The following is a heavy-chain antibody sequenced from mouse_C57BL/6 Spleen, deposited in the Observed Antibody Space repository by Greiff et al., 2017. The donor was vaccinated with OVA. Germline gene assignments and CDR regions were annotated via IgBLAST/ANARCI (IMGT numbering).Heavy chain of an antibody. V-gene: IGHV2-2*01. D-gene: IGHD2-14*01. CDR2: IWTGENT. CDR3: ARNMGTTGRRFYFDF. J-gene: IGHJ2*01. Sequence: VKLMESGPGLVQPSQSLSITCTASGFSLTSYGVHWVRQSPGKGLEWMGVIWTGENTDYNAAFIFSLGISKDHSKNQVFFKMNRLQADDTAIYYCARNMGTTGRRFYFDFWGQGTTLTVSS. CDR1: GFSLTSYG.